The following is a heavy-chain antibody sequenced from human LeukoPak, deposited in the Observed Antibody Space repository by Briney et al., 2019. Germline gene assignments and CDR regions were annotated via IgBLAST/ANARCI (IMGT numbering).Heavy chain of an antibody. CDR1: GFTFSSYW. Sequence: GGSLRLSCAASGFTFSSYWMSWVRQAPGKGLEWVANIKQDGSEKYYVDSVKGRFTISRDNAKNSLYLQMNSLRAEDTAVYYCARDGQYYYYYMDVWGKGTTVTVSS. V-gene: IGHV3-7*01. CDR3: ARDGQYYYYYMDV. CDR2: IKQDGSEK. J-gene: IGHJ6*03. D-gene: IGHD3/OR15-3a*01.